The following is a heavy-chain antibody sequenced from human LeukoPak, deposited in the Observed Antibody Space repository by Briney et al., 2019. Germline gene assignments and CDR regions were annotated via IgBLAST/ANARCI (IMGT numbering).Heavy chain of an antibody. D-gene: IGHD3-16*01. CDR3: ARLGAVSDAFDI. V-gene: IGHV4-4*02. J-gene: IGHJ3*02. CDR1: GDSISSTNW. Sequence: SETLSLTCAVSGDSISSTNWWTWVRQPPGMGLEWIGEIFHSGSTNYNPSLKSRVSMSVDKSKNQFSLRLNSVTAADTAVYYCARLGAVSDAFDIWGQGTMVTVSS. CDR2: IFHSGST.